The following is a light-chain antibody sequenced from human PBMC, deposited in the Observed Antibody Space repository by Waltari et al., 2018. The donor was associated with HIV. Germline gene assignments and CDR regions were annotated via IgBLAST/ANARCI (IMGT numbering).Light chain of an antibody. CDR3: QAWDSTTAV. V-gene: IGLV3-1*01. J-gene: IGLJ1*01. CDR2: RDS. Sequence: SSELTQPPSVSVSPGPPARISCSGDKWGNKYNCWYQQRPGQSHVLLIYRDSKRPSGIHERFSGSNSGNTATLTISGAQAMDEADYYCQAWDSTTAVFGTGTKVTVL. CDR1: KWGNKY.